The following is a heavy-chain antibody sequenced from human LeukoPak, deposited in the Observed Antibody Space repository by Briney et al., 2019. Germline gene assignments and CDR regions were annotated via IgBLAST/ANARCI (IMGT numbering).Heavy chain of an antibody. CDR3: ARCKPYYDFWSGYYYYYYYGMDV. CDR2: INPSGGST. D-gene: IGHD3-3*01. Sequence: ASVKVSCKASGYTFTSYYMHWVRQARGQGLEWMGIINPSGGSTSYAQKFQGRVTMTRDTSTSTVYMELSSLRSEDTAVYYCARCKPYYDFWSGYYYYYYYGMDVWGQGTTVTVSS. J-gene: IGHJ6*02. V-gene: IGHV1-46*01. CDR1: GYTFTSYY.